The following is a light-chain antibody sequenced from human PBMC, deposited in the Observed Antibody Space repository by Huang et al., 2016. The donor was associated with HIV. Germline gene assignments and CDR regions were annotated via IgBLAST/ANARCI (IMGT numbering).Light chain of an antibody. Sequence: EIVLTQSPATLYLSPGERATLSCRSSQRVSSNLAWYQQKPGQAPRLLIYDKSSSATGLPARFSGSGSGTDFTLTISSLEPEDFAVYYCQQRSNWPPWTFGQGTKVEIK. J-gene: IGKJ1*01. CDR3: QQRSNWPPWT. CDR1: QRVSSN. V-gene: IGKV3-11*01. CDR2: DKS.